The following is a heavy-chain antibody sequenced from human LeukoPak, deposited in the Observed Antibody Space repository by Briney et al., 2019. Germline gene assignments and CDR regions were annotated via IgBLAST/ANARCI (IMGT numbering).Heavy chain of an antibody. D-gene: IGHD3-22*01. CDR2: IYHSGST. Sequence: SQTLSLTCAVSGGSISSGGYSWNWIRQPPGKGLEWIGYIYHSGSTYYNPSLKSRVTISVDRSKNQFPLKLSSVTAADTAVYYCASSFSRYYYDSGGYAFDYWGQGTLVTVSS. J-gene: IGHJ4*02. CDR3: ASSFSRYYYDSGGYAFDY. CDR1: GGSISSGGYS. V-gene: IGHV4-30-2*01.